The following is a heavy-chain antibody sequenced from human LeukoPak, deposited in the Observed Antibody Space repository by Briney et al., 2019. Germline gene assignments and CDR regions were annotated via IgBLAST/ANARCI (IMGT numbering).Heavy chain of an antibody. J-gene: IGHJ4*02. V-gene: IGHV3-7*01. Sequence: GSLRLSCAASGFTFSSYWMSWVRQAPGKGLEWAANISPDGSGTFYVDSVKGRFTISRDNAKNSLYLQINSLRVEDSAVYYCVRSIDYWGQGTLVTVSS. CDR1: GFTFSSYW. CDR2: ISPDGSGT. CDR3: VRSIDY.